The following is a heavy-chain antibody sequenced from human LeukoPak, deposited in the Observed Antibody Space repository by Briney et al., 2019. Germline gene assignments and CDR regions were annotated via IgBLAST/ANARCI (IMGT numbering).Heavy chain of an antibody. CDR3: ARGGGGVVVPAAIHMDV. V-gene: IGHV4-4*07. CDR2: IYTSGST. Sequence: PSETLSLTCTVSGGSISSYYWSWIRQPAGKGLEWIGRIYTSGSTNYNPSLKSRVTISVDTSKNQFSLKLSSVTAADTAVYYCARGGGGVVVPAAIHMDVWGKGTTVTVSS. CDR1: GGSISSYY. J-gene: IGHJ6*03. D-gene: IGHD2-2*01.